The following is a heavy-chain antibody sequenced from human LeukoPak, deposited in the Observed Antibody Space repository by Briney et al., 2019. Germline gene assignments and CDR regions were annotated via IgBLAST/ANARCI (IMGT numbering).Heavy chain of an antibody. D-gene: IGHD5-12*01. J-gene: IGHJ4*02. CDR2: IYSGDRT. CDR1: GFTVSSNY. Sequence: GGSLRLSCAASGFTVSSNYMSWVRQAPGKGLEWVSVIYSGDRTYYTDTVKGRFTISRHSSQNTLYLQMNSLTIEDTALYFCARGGGFDSPFDYWGQGTLVTVSS. CDR3: ARGGGFDSPFDY. V-gene: IGHV3-53*04.